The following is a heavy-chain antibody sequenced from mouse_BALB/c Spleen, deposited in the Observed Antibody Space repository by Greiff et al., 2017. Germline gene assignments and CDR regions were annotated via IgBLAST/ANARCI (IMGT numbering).Heavy chain of an antibody. V-gene: IGHV5-15*02. CDR2: ISNLAYSI. D-gene: IGHD4-1*01. CDR3: ARELGRGAMDY. J-gene: IGHJ4*01. CDR1: GFTFSDYG. Sequence: DVKLQESGGGLVQPGGSRKLSCAASGFTFSDYGMAWVRQAPGKGPEWVAFISNLAYSIYYADTVTGRFTISRENAKNTLYLEMSSLRSEDTAMYYCARELGRGAMDYWGQGTSVTVSS.